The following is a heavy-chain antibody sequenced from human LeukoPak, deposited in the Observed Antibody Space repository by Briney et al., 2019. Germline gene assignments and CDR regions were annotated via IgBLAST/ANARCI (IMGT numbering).Heavy chain of an antibody. CDR2: ISWNSNKI. CDR3: ARGNRDSCGFYYYYGMDV. CDR1: GFTFDDYA. D-gene: IGHD6-19*01. J-gene: IGHJ6*02. V-gene: IGHV3-9*01. Sequence: PGRSLRPSCAASGFTFDDYATFSVKQPPGMGREWVSGISWNSNKIGYAASVKGRFTISRDNAKNSLYLQMHSLRAEDTAFYYCARGNRDSCGFYYYYGMDVWGQGTTVTVSS.